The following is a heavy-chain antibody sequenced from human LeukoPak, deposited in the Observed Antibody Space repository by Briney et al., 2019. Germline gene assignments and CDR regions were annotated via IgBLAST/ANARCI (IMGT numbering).Heavy chain of an antibody. CDR3: ARTRFQCSGGSCYSDY. J-gene: IGHJ4*02. V-gene: IGHV4-39*07. CDR1: GGSISSSSYY. Sequence: SETLSLTCSVSGGSISSSSYYWGWIRQPPGKGLEWIGSIYYSGSTFYNPSLKSRVTISVDTSKNQFSLKLSSVTAEDTALYYCARTRFQCSGGSCYSDYWGQGTLVTVSS. D-gene: IGHD2-15*01. CDR2: IYYSGST.